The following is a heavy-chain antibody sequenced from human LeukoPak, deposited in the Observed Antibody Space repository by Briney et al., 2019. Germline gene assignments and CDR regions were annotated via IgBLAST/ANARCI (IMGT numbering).Heavy chain of an antibody. CDR2: IIPIFGTA. J-gene: IGHJ6*03. CDR1: GYTFTSYG. V-gene: IGHV1-69*13. CDR3: ARDREIAASHYMDV. Sequence: SVKVSCKASGYTFTSYGISWVRQAPGQGLEWMGGIIPIFGTANYAQKFQGRVTITADESTSTAYMELSSLRSEDTAVYYCARDREIAASHYMDVWGKGTTVTVSS. D-gene: IGHD6-6*01.